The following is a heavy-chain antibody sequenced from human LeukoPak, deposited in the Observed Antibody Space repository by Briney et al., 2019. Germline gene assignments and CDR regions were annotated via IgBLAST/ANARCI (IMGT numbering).Heavy chain of an antibody. J-gene: IGHJ5*02. Sequence: SETLSLTCAVYGGSFSGYYWSWIRQPPGKGLEWIGEINHSGSTNYNPSLKSRVTISVDTSKNQFSLKLSSVLAADTAVYYCARVLWWFGEFSLWFDPWGQGTLVTVSS. CDR2: INHSGST. CDR3: ARVLWWFGEFSLWFDP. CDR1: GGSFSGYY. V-gene: IGHV4-34*01. D-gene: IGHD3-10*01.